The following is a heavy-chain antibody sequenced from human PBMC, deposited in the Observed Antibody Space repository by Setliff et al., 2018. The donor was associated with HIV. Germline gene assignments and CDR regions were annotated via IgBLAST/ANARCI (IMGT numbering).Heavy chain of an antibody. D-gene: IGHD3-22*01. V-gene: IGHV3-21*01. CDR2: ISSSSSYI. Sequence: GSLRLSCAASGFTFSSYSMNWVRQAPGKGLEWVSSISSSSSYIYYADSVKGRFTISRDNAKNSLYLQMNSLRAEDTAVYYCYGYYDRTGYPYFDYWGQGTLVTVSS. CDR3: YGYYDRTGYPYFDY. CDR1: GFTFSSYS. J-gene: IGHJ4*02.